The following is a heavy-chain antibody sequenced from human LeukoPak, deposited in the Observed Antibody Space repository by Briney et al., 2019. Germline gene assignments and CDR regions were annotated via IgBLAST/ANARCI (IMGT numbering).Heavy chain of an antibody. CDR2: IGPTGSHR. D-gene: IGHD1-14*01. J-gene: IGHJ4*02. V-gene: IGHV3-21*06. CDR3: ATETNGRHYDY. Sequence: AXGLTFSTSGFXWVRQAPGKGLEWVASIGPTGSHRYHADSIKGRFTTSRDNANNFLYLQMNSLRAENTAVYYCATETNGRHYDYWGQGTLLTVSS. CDR1: GLTFSTSG.